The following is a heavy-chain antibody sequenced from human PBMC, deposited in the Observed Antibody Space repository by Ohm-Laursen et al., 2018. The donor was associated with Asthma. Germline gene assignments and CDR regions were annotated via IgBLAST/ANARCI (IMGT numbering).Heavy chain of an antibody. D-gene: IGHD3-3*01. CDR1: GGSISSYY. CDR3: ARTTQGFWSGFAYFGEFDP. V-gene: IGHV4-59*12. CDR2: IYYSGST. J-gene: IGHJ5*02. Sequence: TLSLTCTVSGGSISSYYWSWIRQPPGKGLEWIGYIYYSGSTNYNPSLKSRATISVDTSKNQFSLQLNSVTPEDTAVYYCARTTQGFWSGFAYFGEFDPWGQGTLVTVSS.